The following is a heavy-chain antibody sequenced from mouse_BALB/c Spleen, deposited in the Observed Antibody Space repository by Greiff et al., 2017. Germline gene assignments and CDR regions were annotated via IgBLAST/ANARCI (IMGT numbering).Heavy chain of an antibody. D-gene: IGHD2-10*01. CDR1: GFAFSSYD. CDR3: AGAYYGNCGGFAY. CDR2: ISSGGGST. J-gene: IGHJ3*01. V-gene: IGHV5-12-1*01. Sequence: EVKVEESGGGLVKPGGSLKLSCAASGFAFSSYDMSWVRQTPEKRLEWVAYISSGGGSTYYPDTVKGRFTISRDNAKNTLYLQMSSLKSEDTAMYYCAGAYYGNCGGFAYWGQGTLVTVSA.